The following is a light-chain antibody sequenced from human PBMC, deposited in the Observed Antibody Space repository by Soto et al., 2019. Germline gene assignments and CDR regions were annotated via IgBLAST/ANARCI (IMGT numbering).Light chain of an antibody. CDR1: QNIRNL. V-gene: IGKV1-5*01. Sequence: DIQLTHSPSTLSAAVGDSVTMTCRASQNIRNLLAWYQQKPGKAPKPLIFDASTLKTGVPSRFGGSGSGAEFNFTITGLQPDDFATYFCQQYYTYSTFGQGTRLEI. CDR2: DAS. J-gene: IGKJ5*01. CDR3: QQYYTYST.